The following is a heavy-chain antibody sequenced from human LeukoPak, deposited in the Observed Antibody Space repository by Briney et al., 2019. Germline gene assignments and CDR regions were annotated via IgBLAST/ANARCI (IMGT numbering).Heavy chain of an antibody. CDR1: GYSFTSYW. J-gene: IGHJ3*02. CDR2: IYPGDSDT. D-gene: IGHD3-22*01. V-gene: IGHV5-51*01. Sequence: GESLKISCKGSGYSFTSYWIGGVRQMPGKGLEWMGIIYPGDSDTRYSPSFQGQVTISADKSISTAYLQWSSLKASDTAMYYCARRSSGYIDAFDIWGQGTMVTVSS. CDR3: ARRSSGYIDAFDI.